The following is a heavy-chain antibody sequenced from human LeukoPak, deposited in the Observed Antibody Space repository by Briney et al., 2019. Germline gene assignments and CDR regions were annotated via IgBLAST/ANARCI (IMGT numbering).Heavy chain of an antibody. J-gene: IGHJ3*02. Sequence: SETLSLTCSVSGGSISSLYWSWIRQPPGKGLEWIGYIYYTGSANYNPSLKSRVTMFVGMSKNQFSLRLSSVTAADTAVYYCARHREMDSYEAFDMWGQGTMVTVS. CDR3: ARHREMDSYEAFDM. CDR2: IYYTGSA. V-gene: IGHV4-59*08. D-gene: IGHD5-24*01. CDR1: GGSISSLY.